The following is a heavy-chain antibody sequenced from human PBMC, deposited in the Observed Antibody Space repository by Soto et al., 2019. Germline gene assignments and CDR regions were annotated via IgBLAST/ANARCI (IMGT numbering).Heavy chain of an antibody. CDR1: GVSIRSYF. CDR2: TYYTADS. CDR3: AGSKNRGVFFDY. D-gene: IGHD3-10*01. J-gene: IGHJ4*02. Sequence: SETLSLTCTVSGVSIRSYFWSWIRQPPGKGLEWIGYTYYTADSNYSPSLKSRATISADPSRKQFSLRLSTVTAADTALYYGAGSKNRGVFFDYWGQGALVTVSS. V-gene: IGHV4-59*01.